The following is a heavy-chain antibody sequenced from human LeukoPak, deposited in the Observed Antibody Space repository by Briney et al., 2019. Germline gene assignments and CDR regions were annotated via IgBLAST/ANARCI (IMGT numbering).Heavy chain of an antibody. J-gene: IGHJ4*02. V-gene: IGHV4-34*01. CDR1: GVSFNDYY. CDR2: INHSGYT. D-gene: IGHD5-12*01. Sequence: SETLSLTCAVSGVSFNDYYWSWVRQTPGKGLEWIGEINHSGYTNDSPSLKSRVTLSIDTSRKQFSLNLRSVTVADSGIYYCTRMATGHDYWGQGTLVTVSS. CDR3: TRMATGHDY.